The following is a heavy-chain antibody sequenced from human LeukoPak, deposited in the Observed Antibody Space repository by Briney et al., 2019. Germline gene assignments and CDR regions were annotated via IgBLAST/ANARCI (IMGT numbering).Heavy chain of an antibody. CDR1: GFTFTSYN. D-gene: IGHD4-11*01. Sequence: GGSLRLSCAASGFTFTSYNMNWVRQAPGKGLEWVSSITSSSSYIYYADSVKGRFTISRDNAKNSLYLQMDSLRVEDTAVYYCAREIDYSYYWYFDLWGRGTLVTVSS. V-gene: IGHV3-21*06. CDR3: AREIDYSYYWYFDL. J-gene: IGHJ2*01. CDR2: ITSSSSYI.